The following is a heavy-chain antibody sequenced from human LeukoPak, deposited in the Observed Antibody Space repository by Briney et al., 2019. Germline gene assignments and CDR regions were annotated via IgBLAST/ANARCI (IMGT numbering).Heavy chain of an antibody. CDR1: GGSIRSYY. J-gene: IGHJ4*02. CDR3: ARHGWAVAGTGVWYFDY. CDR2: IYYSGST. Sequence: SETLSLTCTVSGGSIRSYYWRWIRQPPGKGLEWIGYIYYSGSTNYNPSLKSRVTISVDTSKNQFSLKLSSVTAADTAVYYCARHGWAVAGTGVWYFDYWGQGTLVTGSS. V-gene: IGHV4-59*08. D-gene: IGHD6-19*01.